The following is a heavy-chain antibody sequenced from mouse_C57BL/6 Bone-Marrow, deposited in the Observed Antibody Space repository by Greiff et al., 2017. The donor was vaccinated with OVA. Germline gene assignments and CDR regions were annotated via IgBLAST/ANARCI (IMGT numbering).Heavy chain of an antibody. CDR3: AITLYYYGRGFAY. Sequence: QVQLQQPGAELVRPGTSVKLSCKASGYTFTSYWMHWVKQRPGQGPEWIGRIHPSDSDTNYNQKFKGKATLTVDKSSSTAYMQLSSLTSEDSAVYYCAITLYYYGRGFAYWGQGTLVTVSA. V-gene: IGHV1-74*01. D-gene: IGHD1-1*01. J-gene: IGHJ3*01. CDR1: GYTFTSYW. CDR2: IHPSDSDT.